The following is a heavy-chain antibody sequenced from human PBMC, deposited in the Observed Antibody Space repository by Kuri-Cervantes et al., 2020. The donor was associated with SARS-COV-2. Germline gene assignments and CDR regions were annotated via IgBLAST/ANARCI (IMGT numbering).Heavy chain of an antibody. D-gene: IGHD4-17*01. V-gene: IGHV4-61*10. CDR1: GGSISSSSYY. J-gene: IGHJ4*02. Sequence: GSLRLSCTVSGGSISSSSYYWSWIRQPAGKGLEWIGEINDSGSTNYNPSLKSRVTISVDTSKNQFSLRLSSVTAADTAVYYCARDGLYGDYSYWGQGTLVTVSS. CDR2: INDSGST. CDR3: ARDGLYGDYSY.